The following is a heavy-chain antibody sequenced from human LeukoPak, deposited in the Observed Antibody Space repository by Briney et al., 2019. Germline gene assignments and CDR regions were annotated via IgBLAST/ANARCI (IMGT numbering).Heavy chain of an antibody. J-gene: IGHJ4*02. CDR3: ARNGGDYRNGGEYCSGTSCYLR. Sequence: GGSLRLSCTTSGFNFGDYTMSWVRQAPGKGLEWVGFIRRKTYGGTPEYVASVKGRITISRDDSKGIAYLQMNSLKTEDTAVYYCARNGGDYRNGGEYCSGTSCYLRWGQGTLVTVSS. CDR2: IRRKTYGGTP. CDR1: GFNFGDYT. V-gene: IGHV3-49*04. D-gene: IGHD2-2*01.